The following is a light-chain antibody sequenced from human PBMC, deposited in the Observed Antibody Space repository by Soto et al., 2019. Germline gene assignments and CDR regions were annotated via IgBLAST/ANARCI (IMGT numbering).Light chain of an antibody. CDR2: GAS. V-gene: IGKV3-20*01. CDR3: QQYHSSPWT. CDR1: QSVTTGF. Sequence: EVVMTQSPATLSVSPGERATLSCRASQSVTTGFLAWYQQKPGQAPRLLIYGASNRATGIADRFSGSGSGTDFTLTISRLEPEDFAVYYCQQYHSSPWTFGQGTKVDIK. J-gene: IGKJ1*01.